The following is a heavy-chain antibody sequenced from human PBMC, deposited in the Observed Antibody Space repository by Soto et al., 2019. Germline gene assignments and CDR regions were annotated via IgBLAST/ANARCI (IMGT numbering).Heavy chain of an antibody. J-gene: IGHJ4*02. CDR1: VYSFTSYW. CDR3: TALDTSGYYHQSDY. Sequence: PGESLKISCKGSVYSFTSYWISWVRQMPGKCLEWMGRIYPSDSYTXXSPSFQGXXTISAYKSISTXYLQWXSLKASDTAVYYCTALDTSGYYHQSDYWGQGTLVXVSS. D-gene: IGHD3-22*01. CDR2: IYPSDSYT. V-gene: IGHV5-10-1*01.